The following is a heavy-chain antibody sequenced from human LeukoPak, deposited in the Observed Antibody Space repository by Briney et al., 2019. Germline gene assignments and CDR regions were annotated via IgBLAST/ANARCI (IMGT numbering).Heavy chain of an antibody. D-gene: IGHD4-17*01. Sequence: GGSLRLSCAASEFTFSSYSMNWVRQAPGKGLEWVSGISWNSGSIGYADSVKGRFTISRDNAKNSLYLQMNSLRAEDTALYYCAKSSREDGDYGHDAFDIWGQGTMVTVSS. CDR2: ISWNSGSI. CDR1: EFTFSSYS. V-gene: IGHV3-9*01. CDR3: AKSSREDGDYGHDAFDI. J-gene: IGHJ3*02.